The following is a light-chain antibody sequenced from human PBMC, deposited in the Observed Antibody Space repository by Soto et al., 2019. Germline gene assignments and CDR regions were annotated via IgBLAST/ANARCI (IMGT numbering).Light chain of an antibody. CDR2: DAS. J-gene: IGKJ3*01. CDR1: QSVSSN. CDR3: QHRNNRPFS. V-gene: IGKV3-11*01. Sequence: EIVMTQSPATLSVSPGERATLPCRASQSVSSNLAWYQQKPGQAPRLLIYDASNRATGIPARFSGSGSGTDFTLTISGLEPEDFAVYYCQHRNNRPFSFGPGTKVDIK.